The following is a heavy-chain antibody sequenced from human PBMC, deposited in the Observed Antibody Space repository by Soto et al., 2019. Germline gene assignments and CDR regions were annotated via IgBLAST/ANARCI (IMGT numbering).Heavy chain of an antibody. CDR1: GATFTKYA. CDR3: ARDESVIRGVIKRGGGLDL. V-gene: IGHV1-69*19. J-gene: IGHJ6*02. Sequence: QVQLEQSGAEVKMPGSSVMVSCKAYGATFTKYAFKLVLQAPGQGLEWMGGIIPLFGSTNYAERFQGRLTVNTNESTSTVFMELSSPTSDDTAIYYGARDESVIRGVIKRGGGLDLWGQGTTVIVSS. D-gene: IGHD3-10*01. CDR2: IIPLFGST.